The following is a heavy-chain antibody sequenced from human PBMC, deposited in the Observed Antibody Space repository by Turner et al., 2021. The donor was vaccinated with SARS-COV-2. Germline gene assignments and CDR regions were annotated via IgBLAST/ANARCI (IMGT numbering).Heavy chain of an antibody. Sequence: QLQPQESGPGLVKPSETLSLTCTVSGGSISSSSYYWGWNRQPPGKGLEWIGNIYYGGSAYYNPSLKSRVTISVDPSKNQFSLKLTSVTAADTAVYYCARLMDTAMDYYGTDVWGQGTTVTVSS. CDR3: ARLMDTAMDYYGTDV. CDR2: IYYGGSA. CDR1: GGSISSSSYY. V-gene: IGHV4-39*01. J-gene: IGHJ6*02. D-gene: IGHD5-18*01.